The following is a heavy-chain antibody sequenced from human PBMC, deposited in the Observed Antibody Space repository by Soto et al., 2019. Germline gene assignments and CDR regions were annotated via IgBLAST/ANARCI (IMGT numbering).Heavy chain of an antibody. Sequence: SVKVSCKASGGTFSSYAISWVRQAPGQGLEWMGGIIPIFGTANYAQKFQGGVTITADESTSTAYMELSSLRSEDTAVYYCAIGYCSSASCHAIDYWGQGTLVTVSS. CDR2: IIPIFGTA. CDR1: GGTFSSYA. V-gene: IGHV1-69*13. D-gene: IGHD2-2*01. CDR3: AIGYCSSASCHAIDY. J-gene: IGHJ4*02.